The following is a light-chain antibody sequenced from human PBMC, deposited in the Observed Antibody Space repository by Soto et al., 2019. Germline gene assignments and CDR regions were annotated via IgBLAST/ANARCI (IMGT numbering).Light chain of an antibody. CDR3: QHYANYPLT. CDR1: QSFSTW. Sequence: DIQMTQSPSTLSASVGDRVTITCRASQSFSTWLAWYQQKPGQAPKLLIYRASILETGVPSRFSGSESGTEFTLTISSLQPDDFATYFCQHYANYPLTFGGGTKVDI. J-gene: IGKJ4*01. CDR2: RAS. V-gene: IGKV1-5*03.